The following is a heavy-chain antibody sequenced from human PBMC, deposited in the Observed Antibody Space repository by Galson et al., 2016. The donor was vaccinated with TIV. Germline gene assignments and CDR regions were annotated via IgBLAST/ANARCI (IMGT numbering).Heavy chain of an antibody. CDR3: ARSVPHTYYMDG. CDR2: IIPMLDVA. CDR1: GGTFTKFA. J-gene: IGHJ6*03. Sequence: SVKVSCKASGGTFTKFAFIWVRQAPGQGLEWMGGIIPMLDVADYAQQFQGRVTITADKPTTTAYMELSSLESEDTAVYYCARSVPHTYYMDGWGKGTTVTVSS. V-gene: IGHV1-69*10. D-gene: IGHD5/OR15-5a*01.